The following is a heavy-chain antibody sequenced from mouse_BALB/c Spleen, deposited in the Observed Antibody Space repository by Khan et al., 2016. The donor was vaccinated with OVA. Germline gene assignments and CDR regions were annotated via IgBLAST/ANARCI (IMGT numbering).Heavy chain of an antibody. V-gene: IGHV3-2*02. D-gene: IGHD1-2*01. Sequence: EVQLQESGPGLVKPSQSLSLTCTVTGYSINSGYGWNWIRQFPGNKLEWMGYISYSGSTNYNPSLTSRISITRDTSKNQFFLQLNSVTTEDTATYYCARTARIKYWGQGTTLTVSS. CDR1: GYSINSGYG. CDR2: ISYSGST. CDR3: ARTARIKY. J-gene: IGHJ2*01.